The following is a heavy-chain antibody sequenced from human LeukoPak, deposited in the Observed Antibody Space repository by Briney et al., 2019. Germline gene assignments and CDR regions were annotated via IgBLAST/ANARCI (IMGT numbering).Heavy chain of an antibody. CDR2: LGWNSCSI. V-gene: IGHV3-9*01. CDR3: AKDMVFRSGWYGWFDP. J-gene: IGHJ5*02. D-gene: IGHD6-19*01. CDR1: GFPFFDYA. Sequence: GGALGPSRAPPGFPFFDYALHWVRPAPRRGLGGVSGLGWNSCSIGYADSVKGRFTISRDNAKNSLYLQMNSLRAEDTALYYCAKDMVFRSGWYGWFDPWGQGTLVTVSS.